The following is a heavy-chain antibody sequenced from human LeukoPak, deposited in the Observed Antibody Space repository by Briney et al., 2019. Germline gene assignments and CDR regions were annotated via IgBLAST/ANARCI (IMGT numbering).Heavy chain of an antibody. CDR1: GFTFSSYS. V-gene: IGHV3-21*01. CDR2: ISSSSSYI. J-gene: IGHJ4*02. CDR3: ARPLRGYSGSYVDY. D-gene: IGHD1-26*01. Sequence: PGGSLRLSCAASGFTFSSYSMNWVRQAPGKGLEWVSSISSSSSYIYYADSVKGRFTISRDNAKNSLYLQMNSLRAEDTAVYYCARPLRGYSGSYVDYWGQGTLVTVSS.